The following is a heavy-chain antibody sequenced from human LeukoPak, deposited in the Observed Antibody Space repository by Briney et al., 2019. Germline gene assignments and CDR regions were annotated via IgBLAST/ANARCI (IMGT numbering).Heavy chain of an antibody. CDR3: AKVQLERRGRPELVQNYGMDV. V-gene: IGHV4-59*01. Sequence: SETLSLTCTVSGGSISSYYWSWIRQPPGKGLEWIGYIYYSGSTNYNPSLKSRVTISVDTSKNQFSLKLSSVTAADTAVYYCAKVQLERRGRPELVQNYGMDVWGQGTTVTVSS. CDR2: IYYSGST. J-gene: IGHJ6*02. D-gene: IGHD1-1*01. CDR1: GGSISSYY.